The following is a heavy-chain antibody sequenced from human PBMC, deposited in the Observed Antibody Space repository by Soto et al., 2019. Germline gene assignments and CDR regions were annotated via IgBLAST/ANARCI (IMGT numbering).Heavy chain of an antibody. J-gene: IGHJ4*02. CDR3: ARGRWSTFGY. CDR2: TYYRSKWYN. D-gene: IGHD2-15*01. CDR1: GDSFSSNNIA. V-gene: IGHV6-1*01. Sequence: HTLSLTFAVSGDSFSSNNIAWNWLRQSPWRGLEWLGRTYYRSKWYNEYSVSVRSRITINLDTSKNQFSLQLNSVTPEDTAVYYCARGRWSTFGYWGQGAQVTVSS.